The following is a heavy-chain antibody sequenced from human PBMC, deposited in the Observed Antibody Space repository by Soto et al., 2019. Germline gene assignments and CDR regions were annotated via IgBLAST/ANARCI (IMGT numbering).Heavy chain of an antibody. CDR3: AKATALLLYYYYGMDV. Sequence: QVQLVESGGGVVQPGRSLRLSCAASGFTFSSYGMHWVRQAPGKGLEWVAVISYDGSNKYYADSVKGRFTISRDNSTNTLYLQMNSLRAEDRAVYYCAKATALLLYYYYGMDVWGQGTTVTVSS. J-gene: IGHJ6*02. D-gene: IGHD1-26*01. CDR2: ISYDGSNK. CDR1: GFTFSSYG. V-gene: IGHV3-30*18.